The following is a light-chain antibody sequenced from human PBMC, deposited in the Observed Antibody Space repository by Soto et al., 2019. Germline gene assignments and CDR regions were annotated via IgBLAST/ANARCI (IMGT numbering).Light chain of an antibody. CDR2: EVS. Sequence: QSALTQPPSASGSPGQSVTISCTGTSSDVAGYNYVSWYQQHPGKAPKLMISEVSKRPSGVPDRFSGSKSGNTASLTVSGLHAEDEADYYCSSYAGSNNLYVVFGGGTKLTVL. J-gene: IGLJ2*01. CDR3: SSYAGSNNLYVV. V-gene: IGLV2-8*01. CDR1: SSDVAGYNY.